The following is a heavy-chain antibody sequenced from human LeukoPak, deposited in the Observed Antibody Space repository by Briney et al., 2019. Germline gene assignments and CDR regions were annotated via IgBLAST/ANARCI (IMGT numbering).Heavy chain of an antibody. CDR3: ARHLNGGTHPLDN. J-gene: IGHJ4*02. D-gene: IGHD2-8*01. CDR2: IHYDGRT. CDR1: GASMSGQH. V-gene: IGHV4-59*08. Sequence: PSETLSLTCTVSGASMSGQHWSWIRQAPGKGLEWIAWIHYDGRTNYNPSLKSRLSLSVDTSTNQFSLSLNSVTAADTAVYFCARHLNGGTHPLDNWGPGIRVIVSP.